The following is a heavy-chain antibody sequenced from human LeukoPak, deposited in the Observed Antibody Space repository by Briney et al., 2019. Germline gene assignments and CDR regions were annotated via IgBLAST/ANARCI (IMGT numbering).Heavy chain of an antibody. J-gene: IGHJ4*02. CDR3: ATGGSRLRFLEWLPLTALDY. D-gene: IGHD3-3*01. Sequence: GASVKVSCKASGYTFTSYGISWVRQAPGQGLEWMGWISAYNGNTNYAQKLQGRVTMTTDTSTSTAYMELRSLRSDDTAVYYCATGGSRLRFLEWLPLTALDYWGQGTLVTVSS. CDR2: ISAYNGNT. CDR1: GYTFTSYG. V-gene: IGHV1-18*01.